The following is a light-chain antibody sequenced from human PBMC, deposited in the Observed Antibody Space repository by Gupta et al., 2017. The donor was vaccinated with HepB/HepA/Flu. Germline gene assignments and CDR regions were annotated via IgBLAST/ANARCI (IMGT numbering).Light chain of an antibody. CDR1: QSVSSY. J-gene: IGKJ4*02. CDR2: AAS. CDR3: QQRSNWRT. Sequence: EHVFTQCAATLSHPPGERATLSCRASQSVSSYLAWYQQKPGHAPRLLIYAASNRATGIPARFSSSGSGTDFTLTISSLEPEDFAVYYCQQRSNWRTFGGGTKVEIK. V-gene: IGKV3-11*01.